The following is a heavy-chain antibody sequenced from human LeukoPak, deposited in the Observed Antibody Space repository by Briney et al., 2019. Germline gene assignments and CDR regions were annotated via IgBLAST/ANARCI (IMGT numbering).Heavy chain of an antibody. Sequence: ASVKVSCKASGYTFTSYAMHWVRQAPGQRLEWMGWINAGNGNTKYSQKFQGRVTITRDTSASTAYMELSSLRSEDTAVYYCATALAGSGSYYNPPTLDYWGQGTLVTVSS. CDR2: INAGNGNT. CDR3: ATALAGSGSYYNPPTLDY. V-gene: IGHV1-3*01. D-gene: IGHD3-10*01. J-gene: IGHJ4*02. CDR1: GYTFTSYA.